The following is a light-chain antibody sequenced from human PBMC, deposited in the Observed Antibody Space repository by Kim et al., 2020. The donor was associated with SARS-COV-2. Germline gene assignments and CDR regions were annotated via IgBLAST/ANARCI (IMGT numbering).Light chain of an antibody. CDR3: CSYAGSDIVV. CDR2: DVV. J-gene: IGLJ2*01. Sequence: GHAVTISCTGTSSDVGGYNFVSWYQQHPGKAPKLVMYDVVKRPSGVPDRFSGSKSGNTASLTISGLQAEDETDYHCCSYAGSDIVVFGGGTQLTVL. V-gene: IGLV2-11*03. CDR1: SSDVGGYNF.